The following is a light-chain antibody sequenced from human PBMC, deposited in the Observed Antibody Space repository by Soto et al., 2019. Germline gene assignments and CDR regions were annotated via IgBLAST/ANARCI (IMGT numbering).Light chain of an antibody. CDR3: QQSYSTPWT. CDR1: QSVSSN. Sequence: EIVMTQSPATLSVSPGERATLSCRASQSVSSNLAWYQQRPGQAPRLLIYGASSRATGIPDRFSGSGSGTEFTLTISSLQPEDFATYYCQQSYSTPWTFGQGTKVDIK. V-gene: IGKV3D-15*01. CDR2: GAS. J-gene: IGKJ1*01.